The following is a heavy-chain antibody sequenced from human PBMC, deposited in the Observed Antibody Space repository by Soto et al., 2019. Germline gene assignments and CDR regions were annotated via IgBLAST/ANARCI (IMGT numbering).Heavy chain of an antibody. Sequence: GESLRRSCATSGFIFSIFAMYWVRRAPGKGLEWVSSIRQSGDRASYADSARGRFTISRDNSKNTLYLQMNGLRLDDTAVYYCVTAVRTRLDNWGPGT. V-gene: IGHV3-23*01. J-gene: IGHJ4*02. CDR1: GFIFSIFA. CDR2: IRQSGDRA. D-gene: IGHD3-10*01. CDR3: VTAVRTRLDN.